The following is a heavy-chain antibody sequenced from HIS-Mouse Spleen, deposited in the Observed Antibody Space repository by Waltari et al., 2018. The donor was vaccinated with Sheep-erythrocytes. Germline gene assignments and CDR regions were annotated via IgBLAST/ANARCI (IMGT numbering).Heavy chain of an antibody. J-gene: IGHJ3*02. CDR3: ARGHPDYGDYDAFDI. CDR1: GFTVSSNY. D-gene: IGHD4-17*01. CDR2: SNSGGST. Sequence: EVQLVESGGGLIQPGGSLRLSGAASGFTVSSNYMSWVRQAPGKGMGVVSVSNSGGSTYYDDSGEGRITMSRDNSKNTLYLQMNSLRAEDTAVYYCARGHPDYGDYDAFDIWGQGTMVTVSS. V-gene: IGHV3-53*01.